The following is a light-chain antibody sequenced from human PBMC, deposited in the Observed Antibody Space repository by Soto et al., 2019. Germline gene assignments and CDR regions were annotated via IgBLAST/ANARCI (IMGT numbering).Light chain of an antibody. CDR2: ATS. V-gene: IGKV1-12*01. Sequence: DIQMTQFPSSVSASVGDRVTITCRASQPLGAWLAWYQQKPGKAPKLLIYATSTLESGVPSRFSGSGSGTESTLTISSLQPEDVATYYCQQADIFQLTFGGGTRVEIK. J-gene: IGKJ4*01. CDR3: QQADIFQLT. CDR1: QPLGAW.